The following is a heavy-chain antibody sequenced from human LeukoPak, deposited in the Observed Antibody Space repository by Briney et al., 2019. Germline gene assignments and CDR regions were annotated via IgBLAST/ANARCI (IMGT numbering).Heavy chain of an antibody. CDR1: GYTFTSYG. CDR3: ARAVGADGHSSGWYDWFDP. V-gene: IGHV7-4-1*02. D-gene: IGHD6-19*01. J-gene: IGHJ5*02. CDR2: INTNTGNP. Sequence: ASVKVSCKASGYTFTSYGISWVRQAPGQGLEWMGWINTNTGNPTYAQGFTGRFVFSLDTSVSTAYLRISSLKAEDTAVYYCARAVGADGHSSGWYDWFDPWGQGTLVTVSS.